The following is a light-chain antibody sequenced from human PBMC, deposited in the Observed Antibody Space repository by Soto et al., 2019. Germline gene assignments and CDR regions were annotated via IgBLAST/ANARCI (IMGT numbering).Light chain of an antibody. CDR1: QSLLHSNGYNY. J-gene: IGKJ4*01. V-gene: IGKV2-28*01. CDR3: MQDLRSPPT. Sequence: MVMTQSPLSLPVTPGEPASISCRSSQSLLHSNGYNYLDWYLQKPGQSPQLLIYLGSNRASGVPDRFSGSGSGTDFTLKISRVEAEDVGVYYCMQDLRSPPTFGGGTKVDIK. CDR2: LGS.